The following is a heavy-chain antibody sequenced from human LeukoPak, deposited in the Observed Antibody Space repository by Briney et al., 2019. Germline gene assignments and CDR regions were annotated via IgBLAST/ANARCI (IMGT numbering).Heavy chain of an antibody. CDR2: INHSGST. Sequence: PSETLSLTCAVYGGSFSGYYWSWIRQPPGKGLEWIGEINHSGSTNYNPSLKSRVTISVDTSKNQFSLKLSSVTAADTAVYYCARRNWGRTPYDKIKNWFDPWGQGTLVTVSS. V-gene: IGHV4-34*01. J-gene: IGHJ5*02. D-gene: IGHD3-9*01. CDR1: GGSFSGYY. CDR3: ARRNWGRTPYDKIKNWFDP.